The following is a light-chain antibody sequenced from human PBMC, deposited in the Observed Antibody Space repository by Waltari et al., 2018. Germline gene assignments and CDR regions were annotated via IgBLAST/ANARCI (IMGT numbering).Light chain of an antibody. J-gene: IGKJ4*01. CDR2: GAS. CDR1: QDINSW. V-gene: IGKV1-12*01. Sequence: DIQMTQSPSSVSASVGDRVTTTCRASQDINSWLAWYQQKPGKAPKFLIYGASSFQSGDPSRFSGSGSGTEFTLTISSLQPEDFATYYCQQANSFPLTFGGGTKVEIK. CDR3: QQANSFPLT.